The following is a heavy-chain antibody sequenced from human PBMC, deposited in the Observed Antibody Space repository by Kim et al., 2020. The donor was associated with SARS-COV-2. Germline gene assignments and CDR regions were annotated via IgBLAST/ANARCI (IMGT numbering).Heavy chain of an antibody. J-gene: IGHJ6*02. D-gene: IGHD2-15*01. CDR1: GFTFRSYA. CDR2: ISSGSEYI. CDR3: ARDTMVGATQGYGMDV. Sequence: GGSLRLSCAASGFTFRSYALNWVRQAPGKGLQWVSTISSGSEYIYYADSVRGRFTISRDSAKNSLFLQMNSLRAEDTAVYYCARDTMVGATQGYGMDVWGQGTTVTVSS. V-gene: IGHV3-21*01.